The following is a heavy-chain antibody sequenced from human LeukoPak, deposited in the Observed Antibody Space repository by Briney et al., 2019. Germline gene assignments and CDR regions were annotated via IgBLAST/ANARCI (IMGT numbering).Heavy chain of an antibody. CDR1: GYSISSGYY. CDR3: ALTGGSSGYFLPEKFDY. J-gene: IGHJ4*02. D-gene: IGHD3-22*01. Sequence: KTSETLSLTCAVSGYSISSGYYWGWIRQPPGKGLEWIGTIYHTGTTYYNPSLKSRVTISVETSKSQLSLKLSSVTATDTAVYYCALTGGSSGYFLPEKFDYWGQGTLVTVSS. V-gene: IGHV4-38-2*01. CDR2: IYHTGTT.